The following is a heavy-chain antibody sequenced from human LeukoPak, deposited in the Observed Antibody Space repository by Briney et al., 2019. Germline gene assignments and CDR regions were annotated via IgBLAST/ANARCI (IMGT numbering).Heavy chain of an antibody. D-gene: IGHD2-21*01. V-gene: IGHV1-18*01. Sequence: GASVKVSCRASSYSSTSYGINWVRQAPGQGLEWMGWISGYNGDRNYAQKLQDRVTMTTDTSTSTAYMELRGLRSDDTAVYYCARAAIYYYYMDVWGKGTTVTVSS. CDR3: ARAAIYYYYMDV. J-gene: IGHJ6*03. CDR1: SYSSTSYG. CDR2: ISGYNGDR.